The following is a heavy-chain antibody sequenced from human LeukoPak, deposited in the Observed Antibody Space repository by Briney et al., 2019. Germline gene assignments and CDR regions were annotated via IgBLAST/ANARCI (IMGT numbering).Heavy chain of an antibody. J-gene: IGHJ5*02. CDR3: AKGHSSGWNWFDP. CDR1: GGSISSYY. V-gene: IGHV4-59*01. D-gene: IGHD6-19*01. Sequence: SETLSLTCTVSGGSISSYYWSWIRQPPGKGLEWIGYIYYSGSTNYNPSLKSRVTISVDTSKSQFSLKLSSVTAADTAVYYCAKGHSSGWNWFDPWGQGTLVTVSS. CDR2: IYYSGST.